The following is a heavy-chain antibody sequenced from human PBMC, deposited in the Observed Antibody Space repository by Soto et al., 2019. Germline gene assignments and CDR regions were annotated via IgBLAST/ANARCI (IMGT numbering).Heavy chain of an antibody. D-gene: IGHD1-26*01. J-gene: IGHJ4*02. Sequence: SVKVSCKASGGTFSSYAISWVRQAPGQGLEWMGGIIPIFGTANYAQKFRGRVTITADESTSTAYMELSSLRSEDTAVYYCARGEWELLTYFDYWGQGTLVTVSS. CDR3: ARGEWELLTYFDY. CDR1: GGTFSSYA. V-gene: IGHV1-69*13. CDR2: IIPIFGTA.